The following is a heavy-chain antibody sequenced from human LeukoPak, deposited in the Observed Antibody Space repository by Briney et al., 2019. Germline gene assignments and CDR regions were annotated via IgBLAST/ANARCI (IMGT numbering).Heavy chain of an antibody. D-gene: IGHD2-15*01. CDR1: GFTFDDYA. CDR3: AKVRGYCSGGSCYSGFGYMAV. V-gene: IGHV3-43D*04. Sequence: GGSLRLSCAASGFTFDDYAMHWVRQAPGKGLDWVSLISWDGGSTYYADSVKGRFTISRDNSKNSLYLQMNSLRAEDTSLYYCAKVRGYCSGGSCYSGFGYMAVWGKGTTVTVSS. J-gene: IGHJ6*03. CDR2: ISWDGGST.